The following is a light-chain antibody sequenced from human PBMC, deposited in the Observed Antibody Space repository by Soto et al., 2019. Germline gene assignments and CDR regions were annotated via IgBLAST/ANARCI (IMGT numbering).Light chain of an antibody. Sequence: DIVMTQSPDSLAVSLGERATINCKSSQSVLYSSHNKNYLAWYQQKPGQPPKLLIYWASTRESGVPDRFSGSGSGTDFTLTISRLQAEDVAVYYCQQYSSSWTFGHVTKVEIK. CDR3: QQYSSSWT. J-gene: IGKJ1*01. CDR2: WAS. V-gene: IGKV4-1*01. CDR1: QSVLYSSHNKNY.